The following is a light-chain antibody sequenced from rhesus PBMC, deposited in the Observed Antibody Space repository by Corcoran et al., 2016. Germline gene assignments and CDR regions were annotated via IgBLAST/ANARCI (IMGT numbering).Light chain of an antibody. CDR3: LQYNSSPFT. CDR2: NAS. J-gene: IGKJ3*01. V-gene: IGKV1-22*01. Sequence: DIQMTQSPSSLSASVGDTVIITRQARQDIASWLTWYQQIPGKAPKLLIYNASSLQSGVPSRFSGSESGTDFMLIIRNLQPEDVATYYCLQYNSSPFTFGPGTKLDIK. CDR1: QDIASW.